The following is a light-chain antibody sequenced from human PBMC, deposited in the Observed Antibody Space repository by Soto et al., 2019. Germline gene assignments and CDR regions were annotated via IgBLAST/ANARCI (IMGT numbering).Light chain of an antibody. V-gene: IGKV3-15*01. Sequence: IVMTQSPATLSVSPGESATLSCRASQSISSNLAWYQQKPGQAPRLLIYAASTRAAGIPARFSGSGSGTEFTLTISSLQSEDFAVYYCEQYNKWPLAFGQGTKVEIK. J-gene: IGKJ1*01. CDR2: AAS. CDR1: QSISSN. CDR3: EQYNKWPLA.